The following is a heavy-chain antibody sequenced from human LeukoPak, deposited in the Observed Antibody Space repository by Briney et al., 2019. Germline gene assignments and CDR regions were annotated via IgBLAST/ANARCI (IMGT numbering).Heavy chain of an antibody. D-gene: IGHD1-26*01. CDR3: ARDRRGSYYYYYYMDV. Sequence: ASVKVSCKASGYTFTGYYMHWVRQAPEQGLEWMGRINPNSGGTNYAQKFQGRVTMTRDTSISTAYMELSRLRSDDTAVYYCARDRRGSYYYYYYMDVWGKGSTVTVSS. CDR2: INPNSGGT. J-gene: IGHJ6*03. V-gene: IGHV1-2*06. CDR1: GYTFTGYY.